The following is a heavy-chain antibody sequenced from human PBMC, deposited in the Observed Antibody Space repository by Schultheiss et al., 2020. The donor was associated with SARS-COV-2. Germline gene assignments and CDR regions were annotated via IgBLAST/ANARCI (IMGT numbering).Heavy chain of an antibody. CDR2: IYYSGST. V-gene: IGHV4-59*12. CDR1: GGSFSGYS. CDR3: ARGRGYYFDY. D-gene: IGHD2-15*01. Sequence: SETLSLTCAVYGGSFSGYSWSWIRQPPGKGLEWIGYIYYSGSTNYNPSLKSRVTMSVDTSKNQFSLKLSSVTAADTAVYYCARGRGYYFDYWGQGTLVTVSS. J-gene: IGHJ4*02.